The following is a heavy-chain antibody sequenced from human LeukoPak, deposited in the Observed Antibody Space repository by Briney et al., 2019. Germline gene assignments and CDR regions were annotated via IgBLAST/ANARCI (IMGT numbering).Heavy chain of an antibody. Sequence: PGRSLRLSCAASGFTFTSYAMHWVRQAPGKGLEWVAVVSHDGNIKYYADSVKGRFTISRDDSKNRLYLQMNSLRAEDTAVYYCAGGYSSSWQTLDYWGQGTLVTVSS. V-gene: IGHV3-30-3*01. D-gene: IGHD6-13*01. CDR3: AGGYSSSWQTLDY. CDR2: VSHDGNIK. J-gene: IGHJ4*02. CDR1: GFTFTSYA.